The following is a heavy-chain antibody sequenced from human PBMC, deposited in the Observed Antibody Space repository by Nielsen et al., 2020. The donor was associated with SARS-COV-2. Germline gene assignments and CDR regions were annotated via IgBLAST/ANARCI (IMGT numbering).Heavy chain of an antibody. J-gene: IGHJ4*02. D-gene: IGHD3-9*01. CDR3: ARDAHFDILTGYYSD. Sequence: GESLKISCAASGFTFSTYAMNWVRQAPGKGLEWISSITASGAKKYYADSVTGRFTISRDNAKNSLYLQMNSLRAEDTAVYFCARDAHFDILTGYYSDWGQGTLVTVSS. CDR1: GFTFSTYA. V-gene: IGHV3-21*01. CDR2: ITASGAKK.